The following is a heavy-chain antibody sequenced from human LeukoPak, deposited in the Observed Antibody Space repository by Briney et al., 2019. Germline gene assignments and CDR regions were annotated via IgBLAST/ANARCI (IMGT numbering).Heavy chain of an antibody. CDR2: IYHSGST. J-gene: IGHJ2*01. V-gene: IGHV4-38-2*01. Sequence: SETLSLTCDVSGDSISSGYYWGWIRQPPGKGLEWIGTIYHSGSTYYNPSLKSRVTISADTSKNQFSLTLNSVTAADTAVYYCARNSTRWSFDLWGRGTLVTVSS. CDR1: GDSISSGYY. CDR3: ARNSTRWSFDL. D-gene: IGHD2-15*01.